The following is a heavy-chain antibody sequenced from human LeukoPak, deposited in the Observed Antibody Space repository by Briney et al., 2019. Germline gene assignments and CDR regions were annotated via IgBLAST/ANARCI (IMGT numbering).Heavy chain of an antibody. CDR2: ISSMGGST. V-gene: IGHV3-23*01. CDR1: GFTFSSYA. CDR3: AKDFTRIRYSNGYYWDYGMDV. Sequence: GASLRLSCTPSGFTFSSYAMNWVRQSPGKGLEWVSLISSMGGSTYYADSVKGRFIISRDNTRNMLYLEMNNLRAVDTAVYFCAKDFTRIRYSNGYYWDYGMDVWGPGTTVTVSS. D-gene: IGHD1-26*01. J-gene: IGHJ6*02.